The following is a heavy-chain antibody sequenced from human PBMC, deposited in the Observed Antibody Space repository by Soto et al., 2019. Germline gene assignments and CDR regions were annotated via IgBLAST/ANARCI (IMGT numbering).Heavy chain of an antibody. V-gene: IGHV4-59*01. CDR2: IYYSWRT. Sequence: QVQLQESGPGLVKPSETLSLTCTVSGGSISSYYWSWIRQPPGKGLEWIGYIYYSWRTNYNPSLKSRVTISVDTSKNQFSLKLSSVTDADTAVYYCARDYTNYEGYYYYGMDVWGQGTTVTVSS. CDR3: ARDYTNYEGYYYYGMDV. D-gene: IGHD4-4*01. J-gene: IGHJ6*02. CDR1: GGSISSYY.